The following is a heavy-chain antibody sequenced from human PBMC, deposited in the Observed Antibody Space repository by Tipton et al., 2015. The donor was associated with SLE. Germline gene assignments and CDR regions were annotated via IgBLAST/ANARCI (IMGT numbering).Heavy chain of an antibody. J-gene: IGHJ4*02. CDR2: IYYSGNT. CDR3: ATVIGGYSGYDNDY. V-gene: IGHV4-31*02. CDR1: GGSISSGGYY. Sequence: LRLSCTVSGGSISSGGYYWSWIRQHPGKGLEWIGYIYYSGNTYYNPSLKSRVTISVDTSKNQFSLKLSSVTAADTAVYYCATVIGGYSGYDNDYWGQGTLVTVSS. D-gene: IGHD5-12*01.